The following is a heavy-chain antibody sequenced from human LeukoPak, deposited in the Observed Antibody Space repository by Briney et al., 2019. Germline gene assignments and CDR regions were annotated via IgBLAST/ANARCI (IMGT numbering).Heavy chain of an antibody. CDR2: IRADGGRT. CDR3: ATWAFYHGLDV. D-gene: IGHD2/OR15-2a*01. J-gene: IGHJ6*02. Sequence: GGSLRLSCATSGFAFGDYAMHWVRQAPGKGLEWVSLIRADGGRTYYADSVNGRFTISRDNSKNSLYLQMNSLRTDDTALYYCATWAFYHGLDVWGQGSTVTVSS. V-gene: IGHV3-43*02. CDR1: GFAFGDYA.